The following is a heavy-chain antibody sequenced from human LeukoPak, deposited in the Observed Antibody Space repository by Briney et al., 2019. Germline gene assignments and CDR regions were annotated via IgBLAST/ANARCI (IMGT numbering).Heavy chain of an antibody. V-gene: IGHV1-18*01. CDR1: GYTFTSYG. J-gene: IGHJ5*02. D-gene: IGHD1-26*01. Sequence: ASVKVSCKASGYTFTSYGISWVRQAPGQGLEWMGWISAYNGNTNYAQKLQGRVTMTTDTSTSTAYMELRSLRSDDTAVYYCARDLIGATTINWFDPWGQGTLVTVSS. CDR3: ARDLIGATTINWFDP. CDR2: ISAYNGNT.